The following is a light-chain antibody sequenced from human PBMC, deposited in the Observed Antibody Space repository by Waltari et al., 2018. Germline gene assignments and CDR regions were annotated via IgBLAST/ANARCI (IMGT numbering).Light chain of an antibody. J-gene: IGLJ3*02. Sequence: QSALTQPASVSGSPGQSITISCTGTSSDVGSYKFVSWYQHHPGKAPKLMIYEGTKRPSGVSNRFSGSKSGNTASLTISGLQAEDEADYYCCSYAGRSTWVFGGGTKLTVL. CDR3: CSYAGRSTWV. CDR1: SSDVGSYKF. V-gene: IGLV2-23*01. CDR2: EGT.